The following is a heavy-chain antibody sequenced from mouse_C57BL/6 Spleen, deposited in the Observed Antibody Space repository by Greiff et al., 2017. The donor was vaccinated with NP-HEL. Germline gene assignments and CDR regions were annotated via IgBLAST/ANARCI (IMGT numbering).Heavy chain of an antibody. V-gene: IGHV1-82*01. Sequence: VQLKESGPELVKPGASVKISCKASGYAFSGSWMNWVKQRPGKGLEWIGRIYPGDGDTNYNGKFKGKATLTADKSSSTAYMQLSRLTSEDSAVYFCARSSLLLRLDFDYWGQGTTLTVSS. CDR2: IYPGDGDT. J-gene: IGHJ2*01. CDR3: ARSSLLLRLDFDY. D-gene: IGHD1-2*01. CDR1: GYAFSGSW.